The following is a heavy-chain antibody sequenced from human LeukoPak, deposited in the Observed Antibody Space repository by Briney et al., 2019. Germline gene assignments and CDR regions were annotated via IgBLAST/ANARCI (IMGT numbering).Heavy chain of an antibody. CDR1: GFTVSSNY. CDR2: IYSGGST. Sequence: GGSLRLSCAASGFTVSSNYMSWVSQAPGKGMGWVSVIYSGGSTYYADSVKGRFTISRDNSKNTLYLQMNSLRAEDTAVYYCAGITESQITRDYWGQGTLVTVSS. V-gene: IGHV3-66*02. D-gene: IGHD1-14*01. CDR3: AGITESQITRDY. J-gene: IGHJ4*02.